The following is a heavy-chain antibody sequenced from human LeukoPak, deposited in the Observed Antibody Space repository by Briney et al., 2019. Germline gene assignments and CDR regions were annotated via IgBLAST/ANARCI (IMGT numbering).Heavy chain of an antibody. CDR2: ISSSSSYI. CDR3: AGDPVSPLSLSYFDY. D-gene: IGHD3-16*02. Sequence: GGSLRLSCAASGFTFSSYSMNWVRQAPGKGLEWVSSISSSSSYIYYADSVKGRFTISRDNAKNSLYLQMNSLRAEDTAVYYCAGDPVSPLSLSYFDYWGQGTLVTVSS. J-gene: IGHJ4*02. V-gene: IGHV3-21*01. CDR1: GFTFSSYS.